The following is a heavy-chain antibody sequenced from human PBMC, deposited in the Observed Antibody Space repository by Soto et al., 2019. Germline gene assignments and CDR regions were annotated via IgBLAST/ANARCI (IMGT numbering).Heavy chain of an antibody. V-gene: IGHV1-18*01. D-gene: IGHD5-12*01. Sequence: ASVKVSCKSSGYTFTSYGISWMHQAPVQGLEWVGWLSGYDCNTNYTHKIPGRVTMTTDTSTNTAYMDLRSLRADDTAVYYCARGEDIVATTPGWFDTWGQGTLVTVAS. CDR3: ARGEDIVATTPGWFDT. CDR1: GYTFTSYG. CDR2: LSGYDCNT. J-gene: IGHJ5*02.